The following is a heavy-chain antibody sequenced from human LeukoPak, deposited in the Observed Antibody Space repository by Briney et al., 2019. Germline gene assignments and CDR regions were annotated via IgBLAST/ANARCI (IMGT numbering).Heavy chain of an antibody. V-gene: IGHV4-61*01. CDR1: GGSVSSGSYY. J-gene: IGHJ4*02. CDR3: ARESGYSSSWYPVD. D-gene: IGHD6-13*01. Sequence: SETLSLTCTVSGGSVSSGSYYWGWIRQPPGKGLEWIGYIYYSGSTNYTPSLKSRVTISVDTSKNQFSLKLSSVTAADTAMYYCARESGYSSSWYPVDWGQGTLVTVSS. CDR2: IYYSGST.